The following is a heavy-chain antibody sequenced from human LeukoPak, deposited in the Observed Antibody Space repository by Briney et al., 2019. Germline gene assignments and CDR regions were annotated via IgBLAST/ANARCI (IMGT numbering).Heavy chain of an antibody. CDR2: IYTSGST. V-gene: IGHV4-4*07. D-gene: IGHD6-19*01. CDR1: GGSISSYY. J-gene: IGHJ6*03. Sequence: KASETLSLTCTVSGGSISSYYWSWIRQPAGKGLEWIGRIYTSGSTNYNPSLKSRVTMSVDTSKNQFSLKLSSVTAADTAVYYCARVIESPVSRWLPPYYYMDVWGKGTTVTVSS. CDR3: ARVIESPVSRWLPPYYYMDV.